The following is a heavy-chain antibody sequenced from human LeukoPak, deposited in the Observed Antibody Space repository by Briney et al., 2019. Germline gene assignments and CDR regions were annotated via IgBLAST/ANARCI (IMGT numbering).Heavy chain of an antibody. V-gene: IGHV3-48*01. CDR1: GFTFSSYS. D-gene: IGHD3-9*01. J-gene: IGHJ6*03. CDR2: ISSSSSTI. CDR3: ARDDILTGYYSYYYYYYMDV. Sequence: GGSLRLSCAASGFTFSSYSMNWVRQAPEKGLEWVSYISSSSSTIYYADSVKGRFTISRDNAKNSLYLQMNSLRAEDTAVYYCARDDILTGYYSYYYYYYMDVWGKGTTVTVSS.